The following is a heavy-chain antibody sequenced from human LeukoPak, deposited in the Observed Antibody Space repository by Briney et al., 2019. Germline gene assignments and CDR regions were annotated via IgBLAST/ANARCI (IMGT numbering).Heavy chain of an antibody. V-gene: IGHV1-46*01. CDR3: ARDQEGFDY. J-gene: IGHJ4*02. CDR2: IYPRDGST. Sequence: GASVKVSCKVSGYTLTELSMHWVRQAPGQGLEWMGMIYPRDGSTSYAQRFQDRVTVTRDTSTSTVHMELSGLRSEDTAVYYCARDQEGFDYWGQGTQVTVSS. CDR1: GYTLTELS.